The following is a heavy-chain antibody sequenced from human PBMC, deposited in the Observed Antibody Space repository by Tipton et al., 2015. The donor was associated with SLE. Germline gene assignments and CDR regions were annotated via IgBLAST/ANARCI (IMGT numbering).Heavy chain of an antibody. CDR3: AKDLVLWVGETFDY. CDR1: GFTFSGYA. CDR2: ISGSGGST. D-gene: IGHD3-10*01. Sequence: SLRLSCAASGFTFSGYAMSWVRQAPGKGLEWVSAISGSGGSTYYADSVKGRFTISRDNSKNPSYLQMNSLRAEDTAVYYCAKDLVLWVGETFDYWGQGPLVTVSS. V-gene: IGHV3-23*01. J-gene: IGHJ4*02.